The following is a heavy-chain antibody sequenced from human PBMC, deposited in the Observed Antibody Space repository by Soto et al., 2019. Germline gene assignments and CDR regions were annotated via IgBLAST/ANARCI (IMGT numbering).Heavy chain of an antibody. D-gene: IGHD2-8*01. Sequence: QVQLVESGGGVVQPGRSLRLSCAASEFTFNRHAMHWVRQAPGKGLEWVAVISHDGRIKYYADSVKGRFTISRDNSMNTLDLQMNSLRAEDTAIYFCARVSGHVYATLHGPFDYWGQGPLVTVSS. CDR3: ARVSGHVYATLHGPFDY. V-gene: IGHV3-30*04. CDR1: EFTFNRHA. CDR2: ISHDGRIK. J-gene: IGHJ4*02.